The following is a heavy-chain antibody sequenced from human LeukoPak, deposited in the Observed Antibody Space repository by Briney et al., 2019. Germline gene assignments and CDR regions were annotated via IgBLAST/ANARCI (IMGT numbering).Heavy chain of an antibody. CDR3: ARGYSSGWYTDLIVDFDY. J-gene: IGHJ4*02. D-gene: IGHD6-19*01. CDR2: LNPSGGST. Sequence: ASVKVSCKASGYTFTSYYRHWVRQAPGQVLEWMGILNPSGGSTSYAQKFQGRVTMTRDTSTSTVYMELSSLRSEDTAVYYCARGYSSGWYTDLIVDFDYWGQGTLVTVSS. V-gene: IGHV1-46*01. CDR1: GYTFTSYY.